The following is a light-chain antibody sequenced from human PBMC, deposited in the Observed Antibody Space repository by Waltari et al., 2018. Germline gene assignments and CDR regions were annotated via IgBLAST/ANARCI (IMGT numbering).Light chain of an antibody. CDR3: QQYNTYSGWT. Sequence: DLQMTQSPSTLSASVGDRVIITCRASQSISNLLAWYQQKPGQAPNLLIYLASRLQSGVPSRFSGSGSGTEFNLTISCLQPDDFATYYCQQYNTYSGWTFGQGTKVEIK. V-gene: IGKV1-5*03. J-gene: IGKJ1*01. CDR1: QSISNL. CDR2: LAS.